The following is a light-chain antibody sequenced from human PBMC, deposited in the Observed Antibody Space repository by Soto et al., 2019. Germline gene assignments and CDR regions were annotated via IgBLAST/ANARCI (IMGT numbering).Light chain of an antibody. V-gene: IGKV3-15*01. CDR3: HQYNTWPLT. Sequence: EIVMTQSPVTLSLSPGERATLSCRASQTIRSDLAWYQQKPGQAPRLLISDASTRATSIPAMCNGSGSGTEFTLAISSLQAEDFAIYYCHQYNTWPLTFGGGTKVDIK. CDR1: QTIRSD. CDR2: DAS. J-gene: IGKJ4*01.